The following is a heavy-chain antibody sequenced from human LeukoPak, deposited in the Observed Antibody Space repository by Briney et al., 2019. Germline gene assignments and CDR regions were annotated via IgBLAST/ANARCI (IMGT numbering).Heavy chain of an antibody. D-gene: IGHD5-18*01. Sequence: SQTLSLTCTVSGGSISSGGYYWSWIRQHPGKGLEWIGYIYYNGSTYYNPSLKSRVTISVDTSKNQFSLKLSSVTAADTAVYYCARDNRGYSYGYYWFDPWGQGTLVTVSS. V-gene: IGHV4-31*03. CDR3: ARDNRGYSYGYYWFDP. J-gene: IGHJ5*02. CDR2: IYYNGST. CDR1: GGSISSGGYY.